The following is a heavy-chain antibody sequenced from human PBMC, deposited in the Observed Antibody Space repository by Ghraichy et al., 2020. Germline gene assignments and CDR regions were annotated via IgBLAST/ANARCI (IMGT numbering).Heavy chain of an antibody. D-gene: IGHD3-9*01. V-gene: IGHV3-33*01. J-gene: IGHJ4*02. Sequence: GGSLRLSCAASGFTFSSYGMHWVRQAPGKGLEWVAVIWYDGSNKYYADSVKGRFTISRDNSKNTLYLQINSLRAEDTAVYYCARDGAVFSDMGYYFDYWGQGTLVTVSS. CDR2: IWYDGSNK. CDR1: GFTFSSYG. CDR3: ARDGAVFSDMGYYFDY.